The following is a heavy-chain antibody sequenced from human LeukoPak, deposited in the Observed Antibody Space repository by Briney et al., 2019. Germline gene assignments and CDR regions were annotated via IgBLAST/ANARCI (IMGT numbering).Heavy chain of an antibody. D-gene: IGHD3-3*01. V-gene: IGHV3-30-3*01. Sequence: PGGSLRLSCAASGFTFSSYAMHWVRQAPGKGLEWVAVISYDVSNKYYADSVKGRFTISRDNSKNTLYLQMNSLRAEDTAVYYCARDSFTPYYDFWSGYLDYWGQGTLVTVSS. J-gene: IGHJ4*02. CDR3: ARDSFTPYYDFWSGYLDY. CDR2: ISYDVSNK. CDR1: GFTFSSYA.